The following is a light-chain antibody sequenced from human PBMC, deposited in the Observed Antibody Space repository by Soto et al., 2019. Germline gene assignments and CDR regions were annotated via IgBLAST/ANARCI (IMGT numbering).Light chain of an antibody. V-gene: IGLV3-25*03. CDR3: QSADSSGTYPV. CDR2: KDS. Sequence: ELTQPPSVSVSPGQTARITCSGDALPKQYAYWYQQKPGQAPVLVIYKDSERPSGIPERFSGSSSGTTVTLTISGVQAEDEADYYCQSADSSGTYPVFGGGTQLTVL. CDR1: ALPKQY. J-gene: IGLJ2*01.